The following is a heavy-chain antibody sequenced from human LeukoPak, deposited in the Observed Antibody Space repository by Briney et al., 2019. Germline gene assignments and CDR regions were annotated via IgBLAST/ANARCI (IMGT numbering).Heavy chain of an antibody. J-gene: IGHJ3*02. Sequence: GASVKVSCKASGYTFTGYYMHWVRQAPGQGLEWMGRINPNSGGTNYAQKFQGWVTMTRDTSISTAYMELSRLRSDDTAVYYCARGPRSTNDAFDIWGQGTMVTVSS. CDR3: ARGPRSTNDAFDI. D-gene: IGHD1-14*01. CDR1: GYTFTGYY. V-gene: IGHV1-2*04. CDR2: INPNSGGT.